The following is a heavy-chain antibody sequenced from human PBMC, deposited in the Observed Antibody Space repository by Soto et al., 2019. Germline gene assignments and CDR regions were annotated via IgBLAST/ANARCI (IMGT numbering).Heavy chain of an antibody. Sequence: QVQLQESGPGLVKPSETLSLTCTVSGGSISSYYWSWIRQPPGKGVEWIGYIYYSGSTNYNPSLKSRVTISVDSSKHQLSLKLSSVTAADTAVYYCAREEPGYTGFDPRGQGTLVTVSS. CDR1: GGSISSYY. CDR3: AREEPGYTGFDP. V-gene: IGHV4-59*01. CDR2: IYYSGST. J-gene: IGHJ5*02. D-gene: IGHD5-18*01.